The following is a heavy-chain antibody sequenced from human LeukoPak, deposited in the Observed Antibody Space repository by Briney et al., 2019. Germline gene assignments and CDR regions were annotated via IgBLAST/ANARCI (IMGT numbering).Heavy chain of an antibody. D-gene: IGHD3-10*01. CDR3: ARDAGGHREIDY. CDR1: GGSFSDYY. CDR2: INHSGST. Sequence: SETLSLTCTVYGGSFSDYYWTWIRQPPGKGLEWIGEINHSGSTNYNPSLESRLTISLDTSKNQFSLRLSSVTAADTAVCYCARDAGGHREIDYWGQGTLVTVSS. J-gene: IGHJ4*02. V-gene: IGHV4-34*01.